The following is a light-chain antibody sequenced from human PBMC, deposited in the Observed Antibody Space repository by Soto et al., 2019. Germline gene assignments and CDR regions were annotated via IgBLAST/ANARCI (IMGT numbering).Light chain of an antibody. V-gene: IGLV2-14*01. Sequence: PPAGKGCSSQSITIHCTGTSRDVGSHNYVSWYQQHPGKAPKLLIYDVTNRPSGISYRFSGSKSGNTASLTISGLQAEDEADYYCSSYTSSRTYVFGTGTKVTVL. J-gene: IGLJ1*01. CDR2: DVT. CDR3: SSYTSSRTYV. CDR1: SRDVGSHNY.